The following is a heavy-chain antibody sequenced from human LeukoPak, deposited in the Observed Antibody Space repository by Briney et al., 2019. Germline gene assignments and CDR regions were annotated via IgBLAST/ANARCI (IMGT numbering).Heavy chain of an antibody. Sequence: GGSLRLSCAASGFTFGDYYMSWIRQAPGKGLEWVSYISSSGSTIYYADSVKGRFTISRDNAKNSLYLQMNSLRAEDTAVYYCARDLGYYYYYGMDVWGQGTTVTVSS. CDR2: ISSSGSTI. J-gene: IGHJ6*02. CDR1: GFTFGDYY. CDR3: ARDLGYYYYYGMDV. V-gene: IGHV3-11*01.